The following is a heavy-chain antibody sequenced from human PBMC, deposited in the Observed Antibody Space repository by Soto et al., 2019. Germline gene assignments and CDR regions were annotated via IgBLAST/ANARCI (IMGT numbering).Heavy chain of an antibody. D-gene: IGHD6-13*01. CDR1: GGSISSYY. V-gene: IGHV4-59*01. J-gene: IGHJ4*02. CDR2: IYYSGST. Sequence: QVQLQESGPGLVKPSETLSLTCTVSGGSISSYYRSWIRQPPGKGLEWIGYIYYSGSTNYNPSLKSRVTISVDTSKNQFSLKLSSVTAADTAVYYCASPYSSSWYYFDYWGQGTLVTVSS. CDR3: ASPYSSSWYYFDY.